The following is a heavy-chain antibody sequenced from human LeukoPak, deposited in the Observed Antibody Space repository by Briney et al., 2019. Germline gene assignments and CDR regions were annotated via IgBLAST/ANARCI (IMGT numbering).Heavy chain of an antibody. CDR2: INHSGST. Sequence: SSETLSLTCAVSGGSLSGYYWTWIRQPPGKGLEWIGEINHSGSTNYNPSLKSRVTISVDTSKNQFSLKLTSVTAADTAVYYCARETSQKGAHYMDVWGKGTTVTISS. V-gene: IGHV4-34*01. J-gene: IGHJ6*03. D-gene: IGHD3-16*01. CDR1: GGSLSGYY. CDR3: ARETSQKGAHYMDV.